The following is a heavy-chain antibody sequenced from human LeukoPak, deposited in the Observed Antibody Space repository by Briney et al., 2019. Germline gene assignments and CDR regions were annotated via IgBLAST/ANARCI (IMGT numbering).Heavy chain of an antibody. CDR2: IRSKTDGGTT. CDR1: GFTFSNAW. V-gene: IGHV3-15*01. Sequence: GGSLRLSCAASGFTFSNAWMSWVRQAPGKGLEGVGRIRSKTDGGTTDYAAPVKGRCTISRDDSKNTLYLQMNSLKTEDTAVSYCATDPVTYYDILTGSANDAFDIWGQGTMVTLSS. J-gene: IGHJ3*02. D-gene: IGHD3-9*01. CDR3: ATDPVTYYDILTGSANDAFDI.